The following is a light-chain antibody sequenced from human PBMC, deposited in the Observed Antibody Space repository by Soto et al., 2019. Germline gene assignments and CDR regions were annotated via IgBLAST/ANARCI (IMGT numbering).Light chain of an antibody. J-gene: IGKJ1*01. CDR2: GAS. CDR1: QSVSSY. CDR3: QQYGSSPWT. V-gene: IGKV3-20*01. Sequence: EIVLTQSPATLSLSPGERATLSCRASQSVSSYLAWYQQKPGQAPRLLIYGASSRATGIPDRFGGSGSETDFTLTISRLEPEDFAVYYCQQYGSSPWTFGQGTKVEV.